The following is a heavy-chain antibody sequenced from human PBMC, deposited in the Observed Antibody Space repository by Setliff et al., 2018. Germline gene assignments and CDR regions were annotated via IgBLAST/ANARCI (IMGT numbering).Heavy chain of an antibody. V-gene: IGHV3-7*03. CDR2: INQYGTEK. D-gene: IGHD3-10*01. CDR3: ATARRGYQYGSGSLFDY. J-gene: IGHJ4*02. Sequence: PGGSLRLSCVGSGFTFSSHWLDWVRQAPGKGLEWVANINQYGTEKYYLDSVKGRFSVSRDNAKNSLYLQMSSLRTDDTALYYCATARRGYQYGSGSLFDYWGQGALVTVSS. CDR1: GFTFSSHW.